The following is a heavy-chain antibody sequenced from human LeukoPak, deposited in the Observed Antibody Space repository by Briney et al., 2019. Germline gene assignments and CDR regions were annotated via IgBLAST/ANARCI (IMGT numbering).Heavy chain of an antibody. Sequence: WETLSLTCTVSGGSISSYYWSWIRQPPGKGLEWIGYIYYSGSTNYNPSLKSRVTISVDTSKNQFSLKLSSVTAADTAVYYCARTGTGWFDPWGQRTQVTVSS. CDR2: IYYSGST. D-gene: IGHD1/OR15-1a*01. J-gene: IGHJ5*02. CDR3: ARTGTGWFDP. V-gene: IGHV4-59*08. CDR1: GGSISSYY.